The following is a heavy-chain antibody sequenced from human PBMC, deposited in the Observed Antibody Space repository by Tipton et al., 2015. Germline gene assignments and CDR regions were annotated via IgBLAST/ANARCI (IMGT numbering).Heavy chain of an antibody. CDR3: ARQDAMLDYYSGIDV. D-gene: IGHD2-2*01. J-gene: IGHJ6*02. CDR1: GYTFTSYN. V-gene: IGHV1-46*01. CDR2: INPSGGSR. Sequence: QSGAEVKKPGASVKVSCKASGYTFTSYNMHWVRQAPGQGLEWMGIINPSGGSRSYAQKFQGRVTMTRDTSTSTVYMELRSLRSGDTALYYCARQDAMLDYYSGIDVWGQGTTVTVSS.